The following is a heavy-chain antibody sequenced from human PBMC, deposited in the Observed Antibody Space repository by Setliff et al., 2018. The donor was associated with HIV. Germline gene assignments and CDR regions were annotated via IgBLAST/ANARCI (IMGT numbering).Heavy chain of an antibody. J-gene: IGHJ4*02. CDR2: INHNGIT. V-gene: IGHV4-34*01. CDR3: AKGPRGLSLRYYFDF. Sequence: SETLSLTCAVYGGSFSSSYWSLIRQAPGKGLEWIGQINHNGITHYNPSLETRVTMFADTSKNQFSLRLSPVTAADTAIYYCAKGPRGLSLRYYFDFWAQGSQVTVSS. CDR1: GGSFSSSY.